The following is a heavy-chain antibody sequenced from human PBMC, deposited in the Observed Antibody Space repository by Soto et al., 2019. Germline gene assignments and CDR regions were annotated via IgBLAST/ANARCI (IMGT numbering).Heavy chain of an antibody. Sequence: QVQLVQSVAEVKKPGASVKVSCKASGYTFTANYLHWVRQAPGQGLDWVGWINPNSGGTNYAQEFQGRVPMTRDTSINPAYMELGRLRSDDPAGYYCERVDGYSYGLGRCYWGQGALVTVSA. D-gene: IGHD5-18*01. CDR2: INPNSGGT. CDR3: ERVDGYSYGLGRCY. J-gene: IGHJ4*02. V-gene: IGHV1-2*02. CDR1: GYTFTANY.